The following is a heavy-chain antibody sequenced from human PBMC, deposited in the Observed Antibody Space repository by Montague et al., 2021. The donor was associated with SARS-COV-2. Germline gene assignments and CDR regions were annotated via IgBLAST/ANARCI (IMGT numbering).Heavy chain of an antibody. CDR1: GGSFSNYY. CDR3: ARGRRPVLVPVAGRGGRAFDI. J-gene: IGHJ3*02. V-gene: IGHV4-34*01. Sequence: SETLSLTCAISGGSFSNYYWSWIRQPPGKGLEWIGEVNQSGTTIYNPSVKSGVTISEDTSKNQFYLRLNSVTAADTAVYYCARGRRPVLVPVAGRGGRAFDIWGQGKMVTVSS. CDR2: VNQSGTT. D-gene: IGHD6-19*01.